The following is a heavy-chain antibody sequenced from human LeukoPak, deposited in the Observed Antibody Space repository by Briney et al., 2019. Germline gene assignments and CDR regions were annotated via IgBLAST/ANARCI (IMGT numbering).Heavy chain of an antibody. J-gene: IGHJ4*02. Sequence: PSETLSLTCTVSGGSISSYYWSWIRQPPGKGLEWIGYIYYSGSTNYNPSLKSRVTISVDTSKNQFSLKLSSVTAADTAVYYCARDVYYYDISGSRTFDYWGQGTLVTVSS. CDR1: GGSISSYY. D-gene: IGHD3-22*01. CDR3: ARDVYYYDISGSRTFDY. CDR2: IYYSGST. V-gene: IGHV4-59*12.